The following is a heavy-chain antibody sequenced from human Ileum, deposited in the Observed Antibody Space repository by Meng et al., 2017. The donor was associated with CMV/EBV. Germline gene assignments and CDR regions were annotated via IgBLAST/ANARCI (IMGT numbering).Heavy chain of an antibody. CDR3: ARGVCSSTSCYLKKANWFDP. D-gene: IGHD2-2*01. CDR1: SFSCYY. J-gene: IGHJ5*02. CDR2: INHSGGT. V-gene: IGHV4-34*01. Sequence: SFSCYYCSLSREPARKGLGLIWEINHSGGTNYTPSLKSRVTISVDTSKNQFSLKLSTVTAADTAVYYCARGVCSSTSCYLKKANWFDPWGQGTLVTVSS.